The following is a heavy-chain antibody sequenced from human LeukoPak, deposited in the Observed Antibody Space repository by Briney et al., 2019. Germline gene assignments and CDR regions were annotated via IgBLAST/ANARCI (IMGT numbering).Heavy chain of an antibody. D-gene: IGHD6-13*01. Sequence: HPGGSLRLSCAASGFTVSSSDVSWVRQAPGKGLEWVSVIYSGGITYYADSVKGRFTFSRDNSKNTLYLQMNSLRVDDTAVYYCARDGPGRYSSSWHGGAFDIWGQGTMVTVSS. V-gene: IGHV3-53*01. J-gene: IGHJ3*02. CDR3: ARDGPGRYSSSWHGGAFDI. CDR1: GFTVSSSD. CDR2: IYSGGIT.